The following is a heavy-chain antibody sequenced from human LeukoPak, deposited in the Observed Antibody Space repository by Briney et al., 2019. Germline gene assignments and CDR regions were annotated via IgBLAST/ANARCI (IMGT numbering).Heavy chain of an antibody. J-gene: IGHJ4*02. CDR2: IWYDGSNK. CDR1: GFTFSSYG. CDR3: ASRSGYSQPDYYFDY. D-gene: IGHD5-18*01. Sequence: GGSLRLSCAASGFTFSSYGMHWVRQAPGKGLEWVAVIWYDGSNKYYADPVKGRFTISRDNSKNTLYLQMNSLRAEDTAVYYCASRSGYSQPDYYFDYWGQGTLVTVSS. V-gene: IGHV3-33*01.